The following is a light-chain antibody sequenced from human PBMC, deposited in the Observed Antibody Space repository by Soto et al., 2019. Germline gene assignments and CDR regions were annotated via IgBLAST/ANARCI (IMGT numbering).Light chain of an antibody. CDR1: QGISSY. J-gene: IGKJ4*01. CDR3: QQXYSFPFT. CDR2: AAS. Sequence: VIWMTQSPSLLSASTGDRVTISCRMSQGISSYLAWYQQKPGKAPELLIYAASTLQSGVPSRFSGSGSGTXXXXXXXXXXXXDFATXXXQQXYSFPFTFGGGTKVEIK. V-gene: IGKV1D-8*01.